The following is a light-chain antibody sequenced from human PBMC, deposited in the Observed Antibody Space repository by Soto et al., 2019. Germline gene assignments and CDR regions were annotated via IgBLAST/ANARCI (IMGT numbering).Light chain of an antibody. CDR3: AAWDDSLNGVI. CDR1: SSNIGRNT. V-gene: IGLV1-44*01. J-gene: IGLJ2*01. CDR2: TNN. Sequence: QSVLTQPPSASGTPGQRVTISCSGSSSNIGRNTINWYQQLPGTAPKLLIYTNNQRPSGVPDRFSGSKTGTSASLAISGRQSEDDTDYYCAAWDDSLNGVIFGGGTKLTVL.